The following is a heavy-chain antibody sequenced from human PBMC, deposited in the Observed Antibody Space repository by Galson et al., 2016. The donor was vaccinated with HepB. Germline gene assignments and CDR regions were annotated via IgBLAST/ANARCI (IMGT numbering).Heavy chain of an antibody. Sequence: SLRLSCAASGFAFRTYSMNWVRQAPGKGLEWVSSISASSSYIYYADSVKGRFTISRDNAENSLYLQMSSLRPEDTAVYFCARNFYGSGAQWGQGTLVTVSS. CDR2: ISASSSYI. CDR1: GFAFRTYS. J-gene: IGHJ4*02. V-gene: IGHV3-21*01. D-gene: IGHD3-10*01. CDR3: ARNFYGSGAQ.